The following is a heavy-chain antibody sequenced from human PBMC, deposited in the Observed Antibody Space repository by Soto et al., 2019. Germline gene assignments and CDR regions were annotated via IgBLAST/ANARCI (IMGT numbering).Heavy chain of an antibody. V-gene: IGHV4-34*01. Sequence: QVQLQQWGAGLLKPSETLSLTCAVYGGSFSGYYWSWIRQPPGKGLEWIGEINHSGSTNYNPSLKSRVTRSVDTSKNQFSLKLSSVTAADTAVYYCARGRSRMVRGVYHPWGQGTLVTVSS. CDR3: ARGRSRMVRGVYHP. CDR1: GGSFSGYY. J-gene: IGHJ5*02. CDR2: INHSGST. D-gene: IGHD3-10*01.